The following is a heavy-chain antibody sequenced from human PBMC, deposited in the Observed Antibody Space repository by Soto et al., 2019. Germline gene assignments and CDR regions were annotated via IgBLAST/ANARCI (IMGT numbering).Heavy chain of an antibody. CDR2: IYHSGST. Sequence: QVQLQESGSGLVKPSQTLSLTCAVSGGSISSGGYSWRWIRQPPGKGLEWIGYIYHSGSTYYNPSLTSRVTFSMDTSKNQFSLKLNSVTAADTAVYYCARGQDANTEWGQGTLVTVSS. J-gene: IGHJ4*02. D-gene: IGHD2-8*01. CDR3: ARGQDANTE. V-gene: IGHV4-30-2*01. CDR1: GGSISSGGYS.